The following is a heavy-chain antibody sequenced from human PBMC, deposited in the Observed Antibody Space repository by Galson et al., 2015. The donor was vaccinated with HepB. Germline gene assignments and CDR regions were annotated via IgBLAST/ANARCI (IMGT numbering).Heavy chain of an antibody. D-gene: IGHD3-22*01. Sequence: SVKVSCKASGYTFRDFYIHWVRQAPGKGLQWMGRINPINGDTNYAQKFHGRVTMTRDTSISTAYMEVTSLRYDDTAVYYCARRLYDIDAFDIWGQGTIVTGSS. CDR1: GYTFRDFY. CDR2: INPINGDT. CDR3: ARRLYDIDAFDI. V-gene: IGHV1-2*06. J-gene: IGHJ3*02.